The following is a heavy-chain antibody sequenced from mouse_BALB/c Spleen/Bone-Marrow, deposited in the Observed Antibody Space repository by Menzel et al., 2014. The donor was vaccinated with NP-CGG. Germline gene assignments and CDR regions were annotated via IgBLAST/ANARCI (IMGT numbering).Heavy chain of an antibody. CDR1: GFSLTSYD. J-gene: IGHJ3*01. Sequence: VKLEESGPGLVAPSQSLSITRTVSGFSLTSYDISWIRQPPGKGLEWLGVIWTGGGTNYNSAFMSRLSISKDNSKSQVFLKMNSLQTDDTAIYYCVREKGFAYWGQGTLVTVSA. CDR2: IWTGGGT. CDR3: VREKGFAY. V-gene: IGHV2-9-2*01.